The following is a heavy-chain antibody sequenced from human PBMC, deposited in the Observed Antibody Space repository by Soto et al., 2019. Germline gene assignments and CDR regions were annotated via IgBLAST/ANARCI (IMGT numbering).Heavy chain of an antibody. Sequence: QITLKESGPMLVKPTQTLTLTCTFSGFSLSTSGVGVGWIRQPPGKALECLALIYWDDDKRYNPSLRSRLTITKDTSRKQVVLTMTNIDPVDTATYYCAHRRGGYNWNDGDFDYWGPGTLVTVSS. D-gene: IGHD1-1*01. CDR1: GFSLSTSGVG. CDR2: IYWDDDK. CDR3: AHRRGGYNWNDGDFDY. V-gene: IGHV2-5*02. J-gene: IGHJ4*02.